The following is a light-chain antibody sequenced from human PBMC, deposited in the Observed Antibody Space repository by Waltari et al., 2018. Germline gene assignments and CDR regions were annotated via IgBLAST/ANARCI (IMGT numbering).Light chain of an antibody. CDR3: CSYAGYSTFV. CDR2: AVT. CDR1: TTDAWGYNL. V-gene: IGLV2-23*02. Sequence: QSALTQPASVSGSPGQSTTISCTGTTTDAWGYNLVPWNEQHPGQAPKLMIYAVTKRPSGVSNRFSGSKSGNTASLTISGLQAADEADYFCCSYAGYSTFVFGSGTKVTVL. J-gene: IGLJ6*01.